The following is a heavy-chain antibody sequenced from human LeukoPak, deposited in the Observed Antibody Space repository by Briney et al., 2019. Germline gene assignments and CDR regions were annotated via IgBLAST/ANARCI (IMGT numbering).Heavy chain of an antibody. J-gene: IGHJ3*01. V-gene: IGHV1-24*01. CDR3: AMYYYSRGTFDF. Sequence: ASVKVSCKVFGYTLNDLSIHWVRQSPGKGLESMGDFDPEDAEAVYAAKFRGRFRMTGDTSTETAYMELSSLGSEDTAIYYCAMYYYSRGTFDFWGQGTMVTVSS. CDR1: GYTLNDLS. D-gene: IGHD3-10*01. CDR2: FDPEDAEA.